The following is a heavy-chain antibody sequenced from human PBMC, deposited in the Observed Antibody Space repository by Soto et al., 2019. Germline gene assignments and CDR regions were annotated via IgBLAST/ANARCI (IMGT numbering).Heavy chain of an antibody. V-gene: IGHV3-33*01. Sequence: QVQLVESGGGVVQPGRSLRLSCAASGFSFSSHSMHWVPQAPGKGLEWVAIIWHDGSYKYYADSVKGRFTISKDNSKNTLYPQMDSLRPEDTAVYYCASDMDAWYTNGWYHYFDSWGLGTLVAVS. CDR2: IWHDGSYK. D-gene: IGHD6-19*01. J-gene: IGHJ4*02. CDR1: GFSFSSHS. CDR3: ASDMDAWYTNGWYHYFDS.